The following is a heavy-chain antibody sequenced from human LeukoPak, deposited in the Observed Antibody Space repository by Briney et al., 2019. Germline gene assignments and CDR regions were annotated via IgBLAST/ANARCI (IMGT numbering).Heavy chain of an antibody. CDR2: IYYSGST. CDR3: ARLSSPDYYDSSGYGLDY. D-gene: IGHD3-22*01. Sequence: PSETLSLTCTVSGGSIRSYYWSWIRQPPGKGLEWIGYIYYSGSTSYNPSLKSRVTISVDTSKNQFSLKLSSVTAADTAVYYCARLSSPDYYDSSGYGLDYWGQGTLVTVSS. J-gene: IGHJ4*02. V-gene: IGHV4-59*08. CDR1: GGSIRSYY.